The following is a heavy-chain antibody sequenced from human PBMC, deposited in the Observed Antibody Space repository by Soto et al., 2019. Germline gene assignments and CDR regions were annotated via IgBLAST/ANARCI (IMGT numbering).Heavy chain of an antibody. V-gene: IGHV3-23*01. CDR2: INVSGATT. D-gene: IGHD6-19*01. CDR1: GFTFDAHG. CDR3: VKDTPWLETYFDS. Sequence: EVVLLESGGGSVQPGASLTLTCAASGFTFDAHGMAWVRQSPGKGLQWVSSINVSGATTYYVESVKGRFVVSRDNSGHKLFLHMNGLRSDDTAIYYCVKDTPWLETYFDSWGQGTLVTVSS. J-gene: IGHJ4*02.